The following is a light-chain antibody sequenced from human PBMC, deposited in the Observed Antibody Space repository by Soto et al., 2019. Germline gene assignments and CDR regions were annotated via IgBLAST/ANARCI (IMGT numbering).Light chain of an antibody. CDR3: QQYGSSPWT. CDR2: GAS. J-gene: IGKJ1*01. Sequence: EIVLTQSPGTLSLSPGERATRSCRASQRVSSTYLAWYQQKPGQAPRLLIYGASTRATDIPARFSGSGSGTDFTLIISRLEPEDFAVYYCQQYGSSPWTFGQGTKVEIK. CDR1: QRVSSTY. V-gene: IGKV3-20*01.